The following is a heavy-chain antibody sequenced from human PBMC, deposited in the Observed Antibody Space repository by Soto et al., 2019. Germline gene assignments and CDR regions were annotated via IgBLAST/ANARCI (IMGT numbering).Heavy chain of an antibody. D-gene: IGHD2-21*02. Sequence: GGSLRLSCVASGFTFSSYAMHWVRQAPGKGLEWVAVISYDGSNKYYADSVKGRFTISRDNSKNTLYLQMNSLRAEDTAVYYCARSVVVTAIHAFDIWGQGTMVTVSS. V-gene: IGHV3-30-3*01. CDR3: ARSVVVTAIHAFDI. CDR2: ISYDGSNK. J-gene: IGHJ3*02. CDR1: GFTFSSYA.